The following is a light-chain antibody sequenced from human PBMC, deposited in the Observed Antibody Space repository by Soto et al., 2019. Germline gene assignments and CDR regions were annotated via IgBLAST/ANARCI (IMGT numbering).Light chain of an antibody. CDR1: QGIGNA. CDR3: PQYDNLPYT. J-gene: IGKJ2*01. V-gene: IGKV1-33*01. CDR2: DAS. Sequence: IQMTQSPSSLSASVGDRVTISCRASQGIGNALGWYQQKPGKPPKVLIYDASNLETGVPSRFSGSGSGADFTFTISSLQPEDIATYYCPQYDNLPYTFGQGTKVDIK.